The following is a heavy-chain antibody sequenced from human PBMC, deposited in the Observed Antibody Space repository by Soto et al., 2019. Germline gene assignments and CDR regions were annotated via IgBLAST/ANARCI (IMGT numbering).Heavy chain of an antibody. J-gene: IGHJ5*02. CDR2: IIPILGIA. Sequence: QVQLVQSGAEVKKPGSSVKVSCKASGGTFSSYTISWVRQAPGQGLEWMGRIIPILGIANYAQKFQGRVTITADKSTSTSYMELSSLGSEDTAVYYCARDLGGSYYGWGMINWFDPWGQGTLVTVSS. V-gene: IGHV1-69*08. CDR1: GGTFSSYT. CDR3: ARDLGGSYYGWGMINWFDP. D-gene: IGHD1-26*01.